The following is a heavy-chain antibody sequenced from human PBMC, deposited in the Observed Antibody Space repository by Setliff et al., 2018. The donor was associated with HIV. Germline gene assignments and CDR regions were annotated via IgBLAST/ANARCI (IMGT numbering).Heavy chain of an antibody. V-gene: IGHV3-48*01. Sequence: PGGSLRLSCEASGFLFSSFSMNWVRQAPGKGLEWVAYISSGGKSVVYADALKGRFTVSRDNVQNVLYLQLNSPRVEDTAVYYCAKGGRTPAVIRDWGQGTLVTVSS. J-gene: IGHJ4*02. CDR1: GFLFSSFS. D-gene: IGHD2-21*01. CDR2: ISSGGKSV. CDR3: AKGGRTPAVIRD.